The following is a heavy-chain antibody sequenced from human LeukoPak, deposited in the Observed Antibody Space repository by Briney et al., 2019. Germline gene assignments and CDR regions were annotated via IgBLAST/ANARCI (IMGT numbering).Heavy chain of an antibody. CDR2: INSDGSST. V-gene: IGHV3-74*01. D-gene: IGHD3-9*01. Sequence: GGSLRLSCAASGFTFSSYWMHWVRQAPGKGLVWVSRINSDGSSTSYADSVKGRFTISRDNAKNTLYLQMNSLRAEDTAVYYCARTIPYYYGMDVWGQGTTVTVSS. J-gene: IGHJ6*02. CDR1: GFTFSSYW. CDR3: ARTIPYYYGMDV.